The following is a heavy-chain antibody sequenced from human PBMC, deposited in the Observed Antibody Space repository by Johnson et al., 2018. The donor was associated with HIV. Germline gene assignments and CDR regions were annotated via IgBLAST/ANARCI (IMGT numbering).Heavy chain of an antibody. Sequence: VQLVESGGGLVQPGGSLRLSCAASGFTFSSYDMHWVRQATGKGLEWVSAIGTAGDTYYPGSVKGRFTISRENAKNSLYLQMNSLRAGDTAVYYCAKQLAGHDAFDIWGQGTMVTVSS. J-gene: IGHJ3*02. V-gene: IGHV3-13*01. CDR2: IGTAGDT. CDR1: GFTFSSYD. D-gene: IGHD6-6*01. CDR3: AKQLAGHDAFDI.